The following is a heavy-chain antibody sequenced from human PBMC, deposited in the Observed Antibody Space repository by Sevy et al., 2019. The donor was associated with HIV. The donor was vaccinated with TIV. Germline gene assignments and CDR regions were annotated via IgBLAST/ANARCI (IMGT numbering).Heavy chain of an antibody. V-gene: IGHV3-23*01. CDR2: IGRSGGST. J-gene: IGHJ3*02. CDR1: GFIFSSFA. Sequence: GGSLRLSCAGSGFIFSSFAMTWVRQAPGKGLEWVSTIGRSGGSTSYADSVKGRFTISRDNAKNSLHLQMNSLRVEDTALYYCGRAQGYCVVNSCFGGSINAFDIWGQGTMVTVSS. D-gene: IGHD2-2*01. CDR3: GRAQGYCVVNSCFGGSINAFDI.